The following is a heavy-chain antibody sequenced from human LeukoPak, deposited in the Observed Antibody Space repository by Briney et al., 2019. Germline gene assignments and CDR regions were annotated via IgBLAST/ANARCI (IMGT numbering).Heavy chain of an antibody. CDR3: ARERSSDAFDI. CDR2: INPSGGST. D-gene: IGHD3-10*01. V-gene: IGHV1-46*01. CDR1: GYTFTSYY. J-gene: IGHJ3*02. Sequence: ASVKVSCKASGYTFTSYYMHWVRQAPGQGLEWMGIINPSGGSTSYAQKSQGRVTMTRDTSTSTVYMELSSLRSEDTAVYYCARERSSDAFDIWGQGTWSPSLQ.